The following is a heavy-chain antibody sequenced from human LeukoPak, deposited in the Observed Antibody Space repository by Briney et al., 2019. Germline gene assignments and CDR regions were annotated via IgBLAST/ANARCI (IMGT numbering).Heavy chain of an antibody. CDR1: GGSLSCYY. J-gene: IGHJ5*02. Sequence: SETLSLTCTVSGGSLSCYYWSWIRQPPGKGLEWIGYIHYSGSTNYSPSLRSRVTISLDTSKNQFSLKVNSVTAADTAVYYCAREGQWLPDWFDPWGQGTLVTVSS. CDR3: AREGQWLPDWFDP. D-gene: IGHD6-19*01. CDR2: IHYSGST. V-gene: IGHV4-59*01.